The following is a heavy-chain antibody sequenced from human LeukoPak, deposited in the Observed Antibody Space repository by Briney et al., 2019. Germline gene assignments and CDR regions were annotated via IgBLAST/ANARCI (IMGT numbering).Heavy chain of an antibody. Sequence: GGSLRLSCAASGFTFSSYGMHWVRQAPGKGLEWVAVISYDGSNKYYADSVKGRFTISRDNAKNTLYLQMNSLRAEDTAVYYCARSNTASYYYYYYMDVWGKGTTVTVSS. CDR3: ARSNTASYYYYYYMDV. V-gene: IGHV3-33*05. J-gene: IGHJ6*03. CDR1: GFTFSSYG. CDR2: ISYDGSNK. D-gene: IGHD2-8*01.